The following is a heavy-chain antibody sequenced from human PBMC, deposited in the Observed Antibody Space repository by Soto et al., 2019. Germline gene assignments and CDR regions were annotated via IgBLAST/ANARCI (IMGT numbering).Heavy chain of an antibody. V-gene: IGHV3-23*01. CDR3: AKDRANYYYYYMEV. CDR1: LFTFSNYA. Sequence: SLRLSCTASLFTFSNYAMSLVRHSPGKGLEWVSANSGSGGSTYYADSVKGRFTISRDNSKKTLYLQMNSLRAEDTAVYYCAKDRANYYYYYMEVWGKGTTVTVSS. J-gene: IGHJ6*03. CDR2: NSGSGGST.